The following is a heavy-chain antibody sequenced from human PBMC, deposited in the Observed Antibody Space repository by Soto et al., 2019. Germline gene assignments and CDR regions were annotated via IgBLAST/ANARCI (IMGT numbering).Heavy chain of an antibody. D-gene: IGHD2-15*01. CDR1: AGSISNYH. CDR2: IFYTGKT. V-gene: IGHV4-59*01. Sequence: SETLSLTCSVSAGSISNYHWSWIRQPPGKGLEWIGYIFYTGKTNYNPSLKSRVTISLDTSKNQFSLRLDSVTAADTAVYYCARVLQVAGGFDPWGQGTLVTVSS. CDR3: ARVLQVAGGFDP. J-gene: IGHJ5*02.